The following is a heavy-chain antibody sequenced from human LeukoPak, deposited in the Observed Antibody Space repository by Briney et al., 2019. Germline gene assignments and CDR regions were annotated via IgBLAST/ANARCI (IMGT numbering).Heavy chain of an antibody. J-gene: IGHJ4*02. D-gene: IGHD6-19*01. CDR1: GYTFTSYD. CDR3: ARGTRIAVAGTSQRKKFDY. Sequence: GASVKVSCKASGYTFTSYDINWVRQATGQGLEWMGWMNPNSGNTGYAQKFQGGVTITRNTSIDTAYMELSSLRSEDTAVYYCARGTRIAVAGTSQRKKFDYWGQGTLVTVSS. V-gene: IGHV1-8*01. CDR2: MNPNSGNT.